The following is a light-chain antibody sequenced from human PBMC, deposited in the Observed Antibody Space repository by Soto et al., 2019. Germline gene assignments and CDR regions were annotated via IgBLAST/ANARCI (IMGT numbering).Light chain of an antibody. J-gene: IGKJ3*01. Sequence: DIQMTQSPSSVSASIGDRVIISCRASQGISTWLAWYQQKPGKAPRLLIYSASTLYSGVPSRFSGSGSGTDFTLTISSLQPEDCATYFCQQADSFPLTFGPGTKVDVK. V-gene: IGKV1-12*01. CDR3: QQADSFPLT. CDR2: SAS. CDR1: QGISTW.